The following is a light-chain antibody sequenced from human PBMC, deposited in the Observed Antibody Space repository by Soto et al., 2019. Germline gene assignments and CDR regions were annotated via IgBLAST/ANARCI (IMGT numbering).Light chain of an antibody. CDR1: SSDVSGYNS. J-gene: IGLJ2*01. Sequence: QSALTQPASVSGSPGQSITISCSGTSSDVSGYNSVSWYQQHPGKAPKLIIYAVSNRPSGVSDRFSGSKSGNTASLTISGLQAEDEADYFCYSYKSTSNRVFGGGTKVTAL. CDR2: AVS. V-gene: IGLV2-14*03. CDR3: YSYKSTSNRV.